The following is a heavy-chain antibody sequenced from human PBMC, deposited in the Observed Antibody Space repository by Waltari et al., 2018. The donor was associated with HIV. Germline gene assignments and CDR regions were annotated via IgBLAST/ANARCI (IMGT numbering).Heavy chain of an antibody. Sequence: QVHLQESGPGLVKASETLSLTCSVSGGSIRGDYWSWIRQPPGQGLEWIGYIYYTGSTNYNPSLKSRITMSLSPSKTQFPLKVNSVTSADTGVYYCAKESWAHSSGWQFDYWGPGILVTVSS. CDR1: GGSIRGDY. J-gene: IGHJ4*02. V-gene: IGHV4-59*01. CDR3: AKESWAHSSGWQFDY. CDR2: IYYTGST. D-gene: IGHD6-19*01.